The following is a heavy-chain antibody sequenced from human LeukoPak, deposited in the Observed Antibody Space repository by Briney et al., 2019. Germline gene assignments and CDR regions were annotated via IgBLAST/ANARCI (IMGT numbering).Heavy chain of an antibody. CDR3: ARETFYYDSSGYDAYYFDY. CDR2: ISYSGST. CDR1: GGSISSYY. J-gene: IGHJ4*02. D-gene: IGHD3-22*01. Sequence: SETLSLTCTVSGGSISSYYWSWVRQPAGKGLEWIGYISYSGSTNYNPSLKSRVTISVDTSKKQFSLKLSSVTAADTAVYYCARETFYYDSSGYDAYYFDYWGQGTLVTVSS. V-gene: IGHV4-59*06.